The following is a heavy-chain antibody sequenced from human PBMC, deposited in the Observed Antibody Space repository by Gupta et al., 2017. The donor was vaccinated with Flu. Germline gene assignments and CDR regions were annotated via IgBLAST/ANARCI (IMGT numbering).Heavy chain of an antibody. J-gene: IGHJ6*02. CDR2: LSYTGST. CDR3: ASAVWDHVRGNGMDV. V-gene: IGHV4-31*02. CDR1: GDFS. Sequence: GDFSWTWVRPLPGRGLEWIGSLSYTGSTYYNLSLKSRLTLGLATSKNQFSLELSSVTAADTAVYFCASAVWDHVRGNGMDVWGQGTTVTVSS. D-gene: IGHD1-26*01.